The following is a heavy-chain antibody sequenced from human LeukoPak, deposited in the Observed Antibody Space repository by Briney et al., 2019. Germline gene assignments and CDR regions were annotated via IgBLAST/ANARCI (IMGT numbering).Heavy chain of an antibody. V-gene: IGHV3-30*18. Sequence: GGSLRLSCAASGFNFNIYWMTWVRQAPGKGLEWVAVISYDGSNKYYADSVKGRFTISRDNSKNTLYLQMNSLRAEDTAVYYCAKPSQIVPLRFLEWYNWFDPWGQGMLVTVSS. CDR3: AKPSQIVPLRFLEWYNWFDP. CDR2: ISYDGSNK. CDR1: GFNFNIYW. J-gene: IGHJ5*02. D-gene: IGHD3-3*01.